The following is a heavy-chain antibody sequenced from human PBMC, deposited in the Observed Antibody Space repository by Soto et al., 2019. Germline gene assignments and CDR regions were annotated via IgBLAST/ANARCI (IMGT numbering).Heavy chain of an antibody. CDR1: GDSIMSSSYY. CDR2: LYYGGST. Sequence: SETLSLTCTVSGDSIMSSSYYWGWIRQPPGKGLEWIGSLYYGGSTYYSPSLKSRVTISVDTSKNQFSLKLNSVTAADTAVYYCARLGGYYQAFDQWGQGSLVTVSS. V-gene: IGHV4-39*07. CDR3: ARLGGYYQAFDQ. J-gene: IGHJ4*02. D-gene: IGHD3-22*01.